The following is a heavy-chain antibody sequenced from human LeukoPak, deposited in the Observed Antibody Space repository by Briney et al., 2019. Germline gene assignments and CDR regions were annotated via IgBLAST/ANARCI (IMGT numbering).Heavy chain of an antibody. V-gene: IGHV3-21*01. CDR2: ISSSSSYI. J-gene: IGHJ4*02. CDR1: GFTFSSYS. D-gene: IGHD6-19*01. Sequence: GGSLRLSCAASGFTFSSYSMNWVRQAPGKGLEWVSSISSSSSYIYYADSVKGRFTISRDNAKNSLCLQMNSLRAEDTAVYYCAREEHSSGWYVFPMDYWGQGTLVTVSS. CDR3: AREEHSSGWYVFPMDY.